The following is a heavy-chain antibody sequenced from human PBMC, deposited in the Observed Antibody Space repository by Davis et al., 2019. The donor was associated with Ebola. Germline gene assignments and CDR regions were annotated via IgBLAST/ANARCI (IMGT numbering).Heavy chain of an antibody. D-gene: IGHD6-19*01. Sequence: SGPTLVKPTQTLTLTCSFSGFSLTTRGVGVGWIRQPPGKALEWLALISWDDDERYSPSLKSRLSITRDTSKNQVVLTMTNMDPADTATYYCARRIAMPGKGDFDYWGQGTLVTVSS. V-gene: IGHV2-5*02. J-gene: IGHJ4*02. CDR2: ISWDDDE. CDR1: GFSLTTRGVG. CDR3: ARRIAMPGKGDFDY.